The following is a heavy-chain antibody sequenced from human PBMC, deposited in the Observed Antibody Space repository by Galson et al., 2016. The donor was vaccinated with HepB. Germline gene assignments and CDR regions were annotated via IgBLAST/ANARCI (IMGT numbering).Heavy chain of an antibody. CDR2: VYPGDSDT. D-gene: IGHD3-10*01. CDR1: GYTFSNYW. V-gene: IGHV5-51*01. Sequence: QSGAEVKKPGESLKIPCKGSGYTFSNYWITWVRQMPGKGLEWMGMVYPGDSDTKFRPSFRGQVTFSVDKSINTAYLQWSSLKASDTAMYYCSRREVGSYFVAPFDYWGQGSLVIVSS. J-gene: IGHJ4*02. CDR3: SRREVGSYFVAPFDY.